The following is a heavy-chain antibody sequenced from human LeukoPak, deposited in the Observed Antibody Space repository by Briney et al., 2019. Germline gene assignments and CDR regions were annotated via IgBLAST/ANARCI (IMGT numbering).Heavy chain of an antibody. V-gene: IGHV4-39*01. CDR3: ARHYGP. D-gene: IGHD3-10*01. CDR1: GFTISSYD. Sequence: AGALRLSCAASGFTISSYDMRWVGEAPGKGLEWIGSIYDSGSTYYNPSLKSRVTISVDTSKNQFSLKLNSVTAADTAVYYCARHYGPWGQGTLVTVSS. J-gene: IGHJ5*02. CDR2: IYDSGST.